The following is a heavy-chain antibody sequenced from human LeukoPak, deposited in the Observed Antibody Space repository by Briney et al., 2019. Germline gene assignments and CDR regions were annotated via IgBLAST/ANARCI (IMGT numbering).Heavy chain of an antibody. CDR2: IYHSGGT. D-gene: IGHD1-26*01. Sequence: PSETLSLTCAVSGGSISSSGYYWGWIHQPPGKGLEWIGSIYHSGGTYYNPSLKSRVTISVDTSKNQFPLKLSSVTAADTAVYYCAIPRASYYFDYWGQGTLVTDSS. CDR1: GGSISSSGYY. CDR3: AIPRASYYFDY. V-gene: IGHV4-39*01. J-gene: IGHJ4*02.